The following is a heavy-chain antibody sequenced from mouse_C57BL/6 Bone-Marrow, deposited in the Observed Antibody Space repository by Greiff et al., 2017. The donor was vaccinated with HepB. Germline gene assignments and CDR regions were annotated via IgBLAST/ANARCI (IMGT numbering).Heavy chain of an antibody. V-gene: IGHV1-59*01. D-gene: IGHD1-1*01. CDR3: ARSGYYYGSSYVPFAY. CDR2: IDPSDSYT. J-gene: IGHJ3*01. Sequence: VQLQQPGAELVRPGTSVKLSCKASGYTFTSYWMHWVKQRPGQGLEWIGGIDPSDSYTNYNQKFKGKATLTVATSSSTAYMQLSSLTSEDSAVYYCARSGYYYGSSYVPFAYWGQGTLVTVSA. CDR1: GYTFTSYW.